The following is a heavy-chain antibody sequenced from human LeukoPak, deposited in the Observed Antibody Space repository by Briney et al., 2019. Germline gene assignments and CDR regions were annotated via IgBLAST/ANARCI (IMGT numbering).Heavy chain of an antibody. CDR1: GFTLSSYE. V-gene: IGHV3-23*01. D-gene: IGHD3-10*01. Sequence: PGGSLRLSCTVSGFTLSSYEMSWIRQAPGKGLEWVSSIDYSGGSTYYADSVKGRFTISRDNSKNTLYLQMNSLRAEDTAVYYCAKITLVRGVSAYGTFDIWGQGTMVTVSS. J-gene: IGHJ3*02. CDR3: AKITLVRGVSAYGTFDI. CDR2: IDYSGGST.